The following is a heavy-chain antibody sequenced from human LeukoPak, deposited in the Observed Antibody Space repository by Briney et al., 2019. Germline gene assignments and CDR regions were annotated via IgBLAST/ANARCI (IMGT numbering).Heavy chain of an antibody. D-gene: IGHD5-24*01. CDR2: INHSGST. V-gene: IGHV4-34*01. CDR3: ARRRRWLQFDFDY. CDR1: GVSFSGYY. J-gene: IGHJ4*02. Sequence: PSETLSLTCAVYGVSFSGYYWSWIRQPPGKGLEWIGEINHSGSTNYNPSLKSRVTISVDTSKNQFSLKLSSVTAADTAVYYCARRRRWLQFDFDYWGQGTLVTVSS.